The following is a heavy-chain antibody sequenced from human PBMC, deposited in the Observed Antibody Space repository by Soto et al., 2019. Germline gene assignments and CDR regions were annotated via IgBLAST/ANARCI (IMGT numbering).Heavy chain of an antibody. CDR1: GLPLGGFG. D-gene: IGHD1-1*01. Sequence: QVQLVESGGGVVQPGGSLGPSFVGSGLPLGGFGLPWVRQAPGRGLEWVAIIGYDGSNIYYADSVRGRFAIARDNSKNTLFLQMDSLGAEDTAVYYCARDGVGGTAFWGYLDYWGQGALVTVSS. V-gene: IGHV3-33*01. CDR2: IGYDGSNI. CDR3: ARDGVGGTAFWGYLDY. J-gene: IGHJ4*02.